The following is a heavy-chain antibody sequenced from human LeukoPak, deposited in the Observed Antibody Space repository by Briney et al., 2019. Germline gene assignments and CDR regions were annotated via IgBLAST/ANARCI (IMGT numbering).Heavy chain of an antibody. D-gene: IGHD4-11*01. CDR2: INSDGSST. J-gene: IGHJ3*02. CDR3: ATLVTRSAFDI. Sequence: GGSLRLSCAASGFTFTNYWMHWVRQAPGKGLVWVSRINSDGSSTSYADSVKGRFTISRDNAKNTLYLQMNSLRAEDTAVYYCATLVTRSAFDIWGQGTMVTVSS. V-gene: IGHV3-74*01. CDR1: GFTFTNYW.